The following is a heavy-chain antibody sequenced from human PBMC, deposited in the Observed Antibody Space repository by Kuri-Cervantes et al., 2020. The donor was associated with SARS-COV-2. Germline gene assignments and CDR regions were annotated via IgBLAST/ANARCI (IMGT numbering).Heavy chain of an antibody. V-gene: IGHV5-51*01. D-gene: IGHD2-21*01. CDR1: GYTFSNYW. Sequence: KVSCKGSGYTFSNYWIGWVRQMPGKGLEWMGVIYPDDSDTRYSPSFQGQVTISVDKSISTAYLQWSSLKASDTAIYYCARHIDDCGGDCEPNDGFNIWGQGTMVTVSS. J-gene: IGHJ3*02. CDR2: IYPDDSDT. CDR3: ARHIDDCGGDCEPNDGFNI.